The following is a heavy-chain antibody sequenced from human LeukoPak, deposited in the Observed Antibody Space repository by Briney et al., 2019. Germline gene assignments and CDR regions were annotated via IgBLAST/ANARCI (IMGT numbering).Heavy chain of an antibody. J-gene: IGHJ4*02. V-gene: IGHV4-59*01. D-gene: IGHD6-13*01. Sequence: PSETLSLTCTVSGASITSYYWTWIRQPPGKGLEWIGSIHYSGSTSYNPSLRSRVTISVDKSKNQFFLKLSSVTATDTAVYYCARRVHSSSWSSYFDYWGQETLVTVSP. CDR3: ARRVHSSSWSSYFDY. CDR1: GASITSYY. CDR2: IHYSGST.